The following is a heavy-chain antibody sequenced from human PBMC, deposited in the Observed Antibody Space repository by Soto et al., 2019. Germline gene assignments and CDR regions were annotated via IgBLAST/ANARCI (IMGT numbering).Heavy chain of an antibody. J-gene: IGHJ1*01. CDR1: GGSISSSNW. V-gene: IGHV4-4*02. CDR3: AREEDSSSWYPRSGFQH. CDR2: IYHSGST. Sequence: QVQLQESGPGLVKPSGTLSLTCAVSGGSISSSNWWSWVRQPPGKGLEWIGEIYHSGSTNYNPSLKSPVTISVXXSXNXSSLKLSSVTAADTAVYYCAREEDSSSWYPRSGFQHWGQGTLVTVSS. D-gene: IGHD6-13*01.